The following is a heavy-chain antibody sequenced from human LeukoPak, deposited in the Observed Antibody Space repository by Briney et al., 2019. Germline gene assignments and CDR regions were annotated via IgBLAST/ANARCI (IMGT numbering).Heavy chain of an antibody. J-gene: IGHJ5*02. D-gene: IGHD3-10*01. CDR2: ISWNSGSI. CDR1: GFTFDDYA. CDR3: AKGGTMVRVPNWFDP. V-gene: IGHV3-9*01. Sequence: GRSLRLSCAASGFTFDDYAMHWVRQAPGKGLEWVSGISWNSGSIGYADSVKGRFTISRDNSKNTLYPQMNSLRAEDTAVYYCAKGGTMVRVPNWFDPWGQGTLVTVSS.